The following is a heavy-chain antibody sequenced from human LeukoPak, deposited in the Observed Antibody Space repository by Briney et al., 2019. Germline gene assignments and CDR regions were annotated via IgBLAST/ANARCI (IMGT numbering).Heavy chain of an antibody. CDR3: AREVTYYYDSXXXYSDY. J-gene: IGHJ4*02. Sequence: ASVKVSCKASGYTFTGYYMHWVRQAPGQGLEWMGWINPNSGGTNYAQKFQGRVTMTRDTSISTAYMELSRLRSDDTAAYYCAREVTYYYDSXXXYSDYWGQGTLVTVSS. CDR2: INPNSGGT. CDR1: GYTFTGYY. D-gene: IGHD3-22*01. V-gene: IGHV1-2*02.